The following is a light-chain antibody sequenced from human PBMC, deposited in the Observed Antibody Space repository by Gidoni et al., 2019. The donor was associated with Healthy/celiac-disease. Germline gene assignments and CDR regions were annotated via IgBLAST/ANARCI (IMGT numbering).Light chain of an antibody. J-gene: IGLJ3*02. Sequence: QSVLTQPPSVSGATGQRVTLSCTGSSSHIGAGYDVHWYQQLPGTAPKLIIYGTSNRPSGVPDRFSGSKSGTSASLAITGLQAEDEADYYCQSYDSSLSGNWVFGGGTKLTVL. V-gene: IGLV1-40*01. CDR3: QSYDSSLSGNWV. CDR1: SSHIGAGYD. CDR2: GTS.